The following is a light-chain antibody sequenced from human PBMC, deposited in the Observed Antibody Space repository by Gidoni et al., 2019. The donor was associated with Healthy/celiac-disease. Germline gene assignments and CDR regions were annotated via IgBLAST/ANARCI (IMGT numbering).Light chain of an antibody. CDR3: VLYMGSGIWV. CDR1: SGSVSTSYY. J-gene: IGLJ3*02. V-gene: IGLV8-61*01. CDR2: STN. Sequence: QTGVTQEPSVSVSAGGPVTLTCGLSSGSVSTSYYPSWYQQTPGQAPRTLIYSTNTRSSGVPDRFSGSILGNKAALTITGAQADDESDYYCVLYMGSGIWVFGGGTKLTVL.